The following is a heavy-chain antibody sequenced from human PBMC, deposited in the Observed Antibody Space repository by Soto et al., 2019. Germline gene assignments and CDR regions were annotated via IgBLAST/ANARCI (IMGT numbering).Heavy chain of an antibody. Sequence: QVHLVQSGAEVKKPGSSVKVSCKASGGTFSSYAISWVRQAPGQGLEWMGGIIPIFGTPNYAQKFRGRVTVTAEESSHTTLLVPSRPRSEDTAGYYWARGPVASSKYIRDFGLWGRGNLVTVPS. D-gene: IGHD4-4*01. J-gene: IGHJ2*01. CDR2: IIPIFGTP. CDR3: ARGPVASSKYIRDFGL. V-gene: IGHV1-69*12. CDR1: GGTFSSYA.